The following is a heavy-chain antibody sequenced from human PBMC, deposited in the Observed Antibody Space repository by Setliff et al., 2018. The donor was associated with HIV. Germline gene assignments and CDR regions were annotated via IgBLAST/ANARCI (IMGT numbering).Heavy chain of an antibody. J-gene: IGHJ5*02. CDR2: ISTSGATM. CDR3: ATLRQQLITGWFDP. CDR1: RFTFSTYE. D-gene: IGHD6-13*01. Sequence: QPGGSLRLSCAASRFTFSTYEMNWVRQAPGKGLEWVSYISTSGATMYYADSVKGRFTISRDNAKNSLYLQMNSLRAEDTAVYYCATLRQQLITGWFDPWGQGTLVTVSS. V-gene: IGHV3-48*03.